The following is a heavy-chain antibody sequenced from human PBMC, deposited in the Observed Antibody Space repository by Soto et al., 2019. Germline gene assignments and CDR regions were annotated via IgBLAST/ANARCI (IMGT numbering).Heavy chain of an antibody. Sequence: QVQLQESGPGLVKPSETLSLTCTVSGGSISNYHWSWIRQPPGKGLAWIGYIDYTRSNNYSPSLKSRVTISVDTSKNQFSLKRSSVTAADTAVYYCARGEIRVRYGLDVWGQGTTVTVSS. V-gene: IGHV4-59*01. CDR2: IDYTRSN. CDR3: ARGEIRVRYGLDV. J-gene: IGHJ6*02. CDR1: GGSISNYH.